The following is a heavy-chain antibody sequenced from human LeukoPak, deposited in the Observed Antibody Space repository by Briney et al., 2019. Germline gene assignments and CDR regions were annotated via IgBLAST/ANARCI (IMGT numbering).Heavy chain of an antibody. CDR1: GYTFTRYG. D-gene: IGHD6-6*01. CDR3: ARAQHSSSSLNYYYYYMDV. CDR2: ISVYNGNT. Sequence: ASVKVSCKASGYTFTRYGISWVRKVPGQGLEWRGWISVYNGNTNYAQKLQGRVTMTTDTSTSTAYMELRNLRSDDTAVYYCARAQHSSSSLNYYYYYMDVWGKGTTVTVSS. J-gene: IGHJ6*03. V-gene: IGHV1-18*01.